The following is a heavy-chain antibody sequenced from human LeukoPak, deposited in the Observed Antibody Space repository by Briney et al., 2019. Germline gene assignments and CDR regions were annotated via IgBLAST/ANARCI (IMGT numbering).Heavy chain of an antibody. V-gene: IGHV3-23*01. CDR2: ISGSGGST. CDR3: ARDLIGDVWSGYSHGPYYYYGMDV. Sequence: GGSLRLSCAASGFTFSSYAMSWVRQAPGKGLEWVSAISGSGGSTYYADSVKGRFTISRDNSKNTLYLQMNSLRAEDTAEYYCARDLIGDVWSGYSHGPYYYYGMDVWGQGTTVTVSS. CDR1: GFTFSSYA. D-gene: IGHD3-3*01. J-gene: IGHJ6*02.